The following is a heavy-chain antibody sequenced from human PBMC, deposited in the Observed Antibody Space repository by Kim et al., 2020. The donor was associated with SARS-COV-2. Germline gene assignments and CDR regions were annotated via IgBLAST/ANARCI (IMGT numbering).Heavy chain of an antibody. CDR1: GFTFSDYY. Sequence: GGSLRLSCAASGFTFSDYYMNWIRQAPGKGLEWVSYISSSSSYTNYADSVKGRFTISRDNAKNSLYLQMNSLRAEDTAVYYCARDRRIAARSYYSFGIDVWGQGTTVTVSS. CDR2: ISSSSSYT. J-gene: IGHJ6*02. D-gene: IGHD6-6*01. V-gene: IGHV3-11*05. CDR3: ARDRRIAARSYYSFGIDV.